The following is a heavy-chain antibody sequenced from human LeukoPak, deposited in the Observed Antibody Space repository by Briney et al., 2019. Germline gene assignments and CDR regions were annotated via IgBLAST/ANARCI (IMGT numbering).Heavy chain of an antibody. Sequence: PGGSLRLSCAASGFTFSSYWMSWVRQAPGKGPEWVANIKQDGGEKYYVDSVKGRFTISRDNAKNSLYLQMNSLRAEDTAVYYCARDAFPRISVFGVVSDAFDIWGQGTMVTVSS. D-gene: IGHD3-3*01. CDR3: ARDAFPRISVFGVVSDAFDI. J-gene: IGHJ3*02. V-gene: IGHV3-7*01. CDR2: IKQDGGEK. CDR1: GFTFSSYW.